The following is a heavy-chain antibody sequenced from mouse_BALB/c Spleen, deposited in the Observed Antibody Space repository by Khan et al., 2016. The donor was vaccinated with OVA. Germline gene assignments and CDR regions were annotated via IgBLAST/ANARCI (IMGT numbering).Heavy chain of an antibody. Sequence: VRLQQSGAELVRPGASVKLSCKASGFNIKDDDMVWVKQRPEQGLEWIGWLDPDYGKTVYDSNFQAKSSISVDTSSNTAYLQLSSLTPEDTAVYYCVSRGYDSYWFAYWGQGTLVTVSA. J-gene: IGHJ3*01. D-gene: IGHD2-3*01. CDR1: GFNIKDDD. V-gene: IGHV14-1*02. CDR2: LDPDYGKT. CDR3: VSRGYDSYWFAY.